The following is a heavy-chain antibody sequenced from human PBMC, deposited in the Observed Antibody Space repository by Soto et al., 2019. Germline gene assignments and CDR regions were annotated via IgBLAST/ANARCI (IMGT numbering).Heavy chain of an antibody. Sequence: QVQLVESGGGVVQPGRSLRLSCAASRFTFSSYAMHWVRQAPGKGLEWVAVISYDGSNKYYADSVKGRFTISRDNSKNTLYLQMNSLRAEDTAVYYCARDRLRYNWNDFPYYYYGMDVWGQGTTVTVSS. V-gene: IGHV3-30-3*01. J-gene: IGHJ6*02. D-gene: IGHD1-1*01. CDR2: ISYDGSNK. CDR3: ARDRLRYNWNDFPYYYYGMDV. CDR1: RFTFSSYA.